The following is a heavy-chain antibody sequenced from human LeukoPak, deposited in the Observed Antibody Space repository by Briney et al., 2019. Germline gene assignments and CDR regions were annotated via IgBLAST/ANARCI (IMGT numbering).Heavy chain of an antibody. CDR2: ISAGGSNT. CDR3: AKDSPYDSSGYYFDY. J-gene: IGHJ4*02. CDR1: GFTFSSYG. Sequence: GGTLRLSCAASGFTFSSYGMSWGRQAPGRGLEWVSGISAGGSNTYYADSVKGRFTISRDNSKNTLYLQMNSLRAEDTAVYYCAKDSPYDSSGYYFDYWGQGTLVTVSS. V-gene: IGHV3-23*01. D-gene: IGHD3-22*01.